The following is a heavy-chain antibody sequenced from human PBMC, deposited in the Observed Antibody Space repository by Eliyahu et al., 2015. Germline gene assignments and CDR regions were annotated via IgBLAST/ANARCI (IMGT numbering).Heavy chain of an antibody. D-gene: IGHD3-10*01. CDR2: FISVYHTA. Sequence: QVQLLQSGXEVKKPGSXVTVXXXVSGDTLNXXAVAWVRQAPGQGLEWMGGFISVYHTANFAQKFRGRVTTTADASMNTAYMELTRLRADDTAVYYCATGRHYYNGNDYKSGYFLTWGQGTLVIVSS. J-gene: IGHJ1*01. V-gene: IGHV1-69*01. CDR3: ATGRHYYNGNDYKSGYFLT. CDR1: GDTLNXXA.